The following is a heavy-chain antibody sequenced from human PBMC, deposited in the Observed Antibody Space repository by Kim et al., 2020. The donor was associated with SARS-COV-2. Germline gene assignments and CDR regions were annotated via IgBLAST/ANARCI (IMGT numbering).Heavy chain of an antibody. V-gene: IGHV4-59*01. CDR2: IYYTGST. CDR3: ARGPYYYDSSGYYYDY. D-gene: IGHD3-22*01. CDR1: GGSISSYY. J-gene: IGHJ4*01. Sequence: SETLSLTCTVSGGSISSYYWSWIRQPPGKGLEWIGYIYYTGSTNYNPSLTSRVTISVDTSKNQFSLKLSSVIAADTAVYYCARGPYYYDSSGYYYDYWG.